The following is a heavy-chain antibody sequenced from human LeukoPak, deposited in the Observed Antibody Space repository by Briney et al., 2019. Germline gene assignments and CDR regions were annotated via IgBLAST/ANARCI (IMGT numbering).Heavy chain of an antibody. V-gene: IGHV4-31*03. CDR1: GGSISSGGYY. D-gene: IGHD3-16*02. CDR3: ARAGRLRLGELSP. CDR2: IYYSGST. Sequence: SETLSLTCTVSGGSISSGGYYWSWIRQHPGKGLEWIGYIYYSGSTYYNPSLKSRVTISVDTSKNQFSLKLSSVTAADTAVYYCARAGRLRLGELSPWGQGTLVTVSS. J-gene: IGHJ5*02.